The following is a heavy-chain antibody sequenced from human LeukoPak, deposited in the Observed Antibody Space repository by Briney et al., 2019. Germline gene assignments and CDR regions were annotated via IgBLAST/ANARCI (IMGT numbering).Heavy chain of an antibody. D-gene: IGHD3-22*01. V-gene: IGHV3-21*01. CDR1: GYTFSDLS. CDR3: VRLRRNNDRSGYYYYYDY. CDR2: ISVRSNYR. Sequence: GGSLRLSCAASGYTFSDLSVNWVRQAPGKGLEWVSSISVRSNYRYYADSVRGRFTISRDDARDSLFLQMNSLRAEDTAVYFCVRLRRNNDRSGYYYYYDYWGQGTLVTVSS. J-gene: IGHJ4*02.